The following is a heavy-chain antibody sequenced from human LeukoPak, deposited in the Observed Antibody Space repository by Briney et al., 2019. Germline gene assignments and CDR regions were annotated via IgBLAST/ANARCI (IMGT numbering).Heavy chain of an antibody. CDR3: ARDDKRPGAFDI. D-gene: IGHD6-6*01. J-gene: IGHJ3*02. Sequence: GGSLRLSCAASGFTFSSYAMHWVRQAPGKGLEWVAVISYDGSNKYYADSVKGRFTISRDNSKNTLYLQMNSLRAEDTAVYYCARDDKRPGAFDIWGQGTMVTVSS. CDR1: GFTFSSYA. V-gene: IGHV3-30*04. CDR2: ISYDGSNK.